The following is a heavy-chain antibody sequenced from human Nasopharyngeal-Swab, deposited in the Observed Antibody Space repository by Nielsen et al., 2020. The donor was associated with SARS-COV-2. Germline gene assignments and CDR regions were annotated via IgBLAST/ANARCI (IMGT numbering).Heavy chain of an antibody. CDR2: ISYDGSNK. D-gene: IGHD6-13*01. V-gene: IGHV3-30*03. Sequence: SCAASGFTFSSYGMHWVRQAPGKGLEWVAVISYDGSNKYYADSVKGRFIISRDNSKNTLYQQMNSLRYEDTAVYYCARDHDGSSWQSPPTADSWGQGTLVTVSS. J-gene: IGHJ5*02. CDR3: ARDHDGSSWQSPPTADS. CDR1: GFTFSSYG.